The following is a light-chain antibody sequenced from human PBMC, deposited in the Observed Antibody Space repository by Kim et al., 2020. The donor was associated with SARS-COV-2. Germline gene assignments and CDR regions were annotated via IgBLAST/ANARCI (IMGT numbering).Light chain of an antibody. CDR3: CSYAGSYTLV. V-gene: IGLV2-11*01. J-gene: IGLJ3*02. Sequence: GQSVTISCPGTSSDVGGYNYVSWYQQHPGKAPKLMIYDVSKRPSGVPDRFSGSKSGNTASLTISGLQAEDEADYYCCSYAGSYTLVFGGGTKLTVL. CDR1: SSDVGGYNY. CDR2: DVS.